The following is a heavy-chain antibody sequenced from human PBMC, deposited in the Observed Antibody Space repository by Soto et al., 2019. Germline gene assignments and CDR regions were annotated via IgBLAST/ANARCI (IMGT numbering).Heavy chain of an antibody. V-gene: IGHV1-69*02. Sequence: SVKVSCKASGGTFSSYTISWVRQAPGQGLEWMGRIIPILGIANYAQKFQGRVTITADKSTSTAYMELSSLRSEDTAVYYCARFVLRFAFDIWGQGTMVTVSS. CDR3: ARFVLRFAFDI. D-gene: IGHD3-3*01. CDR2: IIPILGIA. J-gene: IGHJ3*02. CDR1: GGTFSSYT.